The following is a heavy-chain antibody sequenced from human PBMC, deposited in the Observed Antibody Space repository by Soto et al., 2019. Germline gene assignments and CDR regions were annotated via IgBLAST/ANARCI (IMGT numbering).Heavy chain of an antibody. V-gene: IGHV4-30-2*01. CDR3: ARGGVDYYDSSGYNFSPYYFDY. Sequence: SETLSLTCAVSGGSISSGGYSWSWIRQPPGKGLEWIGYIYHSGSTYYNPSLKSRVTISVDRSKNQFSLKLSSVTAADTAAYYCARGGVDYYDSSGYNFSPYYFDYWGQGTLVTVSS. CDR1: GGSISSGGYS. J-gene: IGHJ4*02. CDR2: IYHSGST. D-gene: IGHD3-22*01.